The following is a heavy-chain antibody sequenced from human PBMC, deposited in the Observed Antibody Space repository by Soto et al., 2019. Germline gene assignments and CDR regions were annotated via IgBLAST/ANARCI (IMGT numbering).Heavy chain of an antibody. CDR2: IRSKAYGGTT. CDR3: TPGGGVPAAMSYYYYGMDV. J-gene: IGHJ6*02. D-gene: IGHD2-2*01. CDR1: GFTFGDYA. Sequence: GGSLRLSCTASGFTFGDYAMSWVRQAPGKGLEWVGFIRSKAYGGTTEYAASVKGRFTISRDDSKSIAYLQLNSLKTEDTAVYYFTPGGGVPAAMSYYYYGMDVWGQGTTVTVSS. V-gene: IGHV3-49*04.